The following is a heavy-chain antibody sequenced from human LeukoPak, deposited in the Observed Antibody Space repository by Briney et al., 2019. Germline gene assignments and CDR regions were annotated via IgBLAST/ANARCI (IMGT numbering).Heavy chain of an antibody. CDR3: TREPPTVSYDYHYYMDV. J-gene: IGHJ6*03. Sequence: PGGSLRLSCAASGFTFSGSAMHWVRQASGKGLEWVGRIRSRANSYATAYGAPVKGRFTISRDDSKNTAYLQMDSLETEDTAVYYCTREPPTVSYDYHYYMDVWGKGTTVTVSS. CDR2: IRSRANSYAT. V-gene: IGHV3-73*01. D-gene: IGHD4-11*01. CDR1: GFTFSGSA.